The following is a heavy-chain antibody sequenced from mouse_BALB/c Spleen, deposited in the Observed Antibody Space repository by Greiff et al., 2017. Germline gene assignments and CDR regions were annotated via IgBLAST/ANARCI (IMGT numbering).Heavy chain of an antibody. J-gene: IGHJ4*01. Sequence: DVHLVESGGGLVKPGGSLKLSCAASGFAFSSYDMSWVRQTPEKRLEWVAYISSGGGSTYYPDTVKGRFTISRDNAKNTLYLQMSSLKSEDTAMYYCARRWLLYAMDYWGQGTSVTVSS. CDR2: ISSGGGST. V-gene: IGHV5-12-1*01. D-gene: IGHD2-3*01. CDR1: GFAFSSYD. CDR3: ARRWLLYAMDY.